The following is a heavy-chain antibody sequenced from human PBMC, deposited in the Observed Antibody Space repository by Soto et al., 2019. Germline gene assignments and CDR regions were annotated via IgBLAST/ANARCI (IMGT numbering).Heavy chain of an antibody. CDR2: ISYDGSNK. J-gene: IGHJ6*02. CDR3: AREHEQQWLAGYYYYGMDV. D-gene: IGHD6-19*01. CDR1: GCTFSRYA. V-gene: IGHV3-30-3*01. Sequence: QGQLVESGGGVVQPGRSLRLSCAASGCTFSRYAMHWVRQAPGKGLEWVAVISYDGSNKYYADSVKGRFTISRDNSKNTLYLQMNSLRAEDTAVHYCAREHEQQWLAGYYYYGMDVWGQGTTVTVSS.